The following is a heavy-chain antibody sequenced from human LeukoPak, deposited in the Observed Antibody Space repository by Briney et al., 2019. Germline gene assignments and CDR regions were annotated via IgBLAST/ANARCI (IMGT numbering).Heavy chain of an antibody. CDR1: GGSISSYY. CDR3: ARDAYYYGSGSYPLGY. V-gene: IGHV4-4*07. D-gene: IGHD3-10*01. J-gene: IGHJ4*02. CDR2: IYTSGST. Sequence: SETLSLTCTVSGGSISSYYWSWIRQPAGKGLEWVGRIYTSGSTNYNPSLKSRVTMSVDKYKKQFSQKKRDVTAADTAVYYCARDAYYYGSGSYPLGYWGQGTLVTVSS.